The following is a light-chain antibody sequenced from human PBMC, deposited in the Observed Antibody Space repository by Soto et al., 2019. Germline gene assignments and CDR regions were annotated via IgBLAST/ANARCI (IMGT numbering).Light chain of an antibody. V-gene: IGKV1-27*01. CDR2: GTV. J-gene: IGKJ1*01. CDR1: QGISKY. CDR3: QKYNSAPWT. Sequence: DIPMTQSPSSLSAFIGDRVTITCRASQGISKYLAWYQQKPGKVPKVLIYGTVTLQSGVPSRFSRSGSGTDFNLTISSLHPEDVATYYCQKYNSAPWTFGQETKVEIK.